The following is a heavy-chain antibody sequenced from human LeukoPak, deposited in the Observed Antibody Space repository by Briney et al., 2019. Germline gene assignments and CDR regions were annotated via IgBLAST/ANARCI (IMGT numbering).Heavy chain of an antibody. Sequence: GGSLRLSCAASGFSFSSYWLHWVRQAPGAGLVWVSRISSDGSNTIYADSVKGRFTISRDNAKNTVYLQMNSLRADDTAVYYCARGLPSLSYYSWGQGTLVTVSS. CDR2: ISSDGSNT. D-gene: IGHD3-10*01. CDR3: ARGLPSLSYYS. CDR1: GFSFSSYW. J-gene: IGHJ4*02. V-gene: IGHV3-74*01.